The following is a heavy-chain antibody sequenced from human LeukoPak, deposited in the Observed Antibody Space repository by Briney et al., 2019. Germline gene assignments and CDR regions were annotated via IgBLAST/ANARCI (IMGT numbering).Heavy chain of an antibody. J-gene: IGHJ5*02. Sequence: SETLSLTCTVSGGSISSYYWSWIRQPPGKGLEWIGYIYYSGSANYNPSLKSRVTISVDTFKNQFSLKLSSVTAADTAVYYCARSTYCISTSCYPEFDPWGQGTLVTVSP. D-gene: IGHD2-2*01. CDR3: ARSTYCISTSCYPEFDP. V-gene: IGHV4-59*08. CDR1: GGSISSYY. CDR2: IYYSGSA.